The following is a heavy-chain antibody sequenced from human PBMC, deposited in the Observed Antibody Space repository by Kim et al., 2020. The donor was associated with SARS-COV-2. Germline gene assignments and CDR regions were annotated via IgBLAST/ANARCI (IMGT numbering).Heavy chain of an antibody. CDR1: GGSFSGYY. Sequence: SETLSLTCAVYGGSFSGYYWSWIRQPPGKGLEWIGEINHSGSTNYNPSLKSRVTISVDTSKNQFSLKLSSVTAADTAVYYCARGVRNTQLWNYWGQGTLVTVSS. CDR3: ARGVRNTQLWNY. CDR2: INHSGST. V-gene: IGHV4-34*01. J-gene: IGHJ4*02. D-gene: IGHD5-18*01.